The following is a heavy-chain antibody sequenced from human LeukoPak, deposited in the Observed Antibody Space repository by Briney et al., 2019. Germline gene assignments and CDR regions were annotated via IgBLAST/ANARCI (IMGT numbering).Heavy chain of an antibody. Sequence: GGSLRLSCAASGFTFSSYAMSWVRQAPGKGLXXXXAISGSGGSTYYADSVEGRFTISRDNSKNTLYLQMNSLRAEDTAVYYCAKDDDYYYYYGMDVWGQGTTVTVSS. J-gene: IGHJ6*02. D-gene: IGHD1-1*01. V-gene: IGHV3-23*01. CDR1: GFTFSSYA. CDR3: AKDDDYYYYYGMDV. CDR2: ISGSGGST.